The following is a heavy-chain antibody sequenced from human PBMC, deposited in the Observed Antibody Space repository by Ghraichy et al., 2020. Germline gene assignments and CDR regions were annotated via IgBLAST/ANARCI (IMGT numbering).Heavy chain of an antibody. CDR3: AREGGGYGGYVGY. CDR1: GFTVSSNY. CDR2: IYSGGST. D-gene: IGHD5-12*01. Sequence: GGSLRLSCAASGFTVSSNYMSWVRQAPGKGLEWVSVIYSGGSTYYADSVKGRFTISRDNSKNTLYLQMNSLRAEDTAVYYCAREGGGYGGYVGYRGQGTLVTVSS. J-gene: IGHJ4*02. V-gene: IGHV3-53*01.